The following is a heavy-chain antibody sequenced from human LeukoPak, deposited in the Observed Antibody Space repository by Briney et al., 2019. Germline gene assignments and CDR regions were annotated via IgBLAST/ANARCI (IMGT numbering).Heavy chain of an antibody. D-gene: IGHD3-3*01. V-gene: IGHV3-23*01. CDR1: GFTFNIYD. CDR3: ASANLNYDFWSGYYSEPFDY. J-gene: IGHJ4*02. Sequence: GGSLRLSCAASGFTFNIYDMSWVRQAPGKGLEWVSTISGSGGNTYHADSVKGRFTISRDNSKNTLYLQMNSLRAEDTAVYYCASANLNYDFWSGYYSEPFDYWGQGTLVTVSS. CDR2: ISGSGGNT.